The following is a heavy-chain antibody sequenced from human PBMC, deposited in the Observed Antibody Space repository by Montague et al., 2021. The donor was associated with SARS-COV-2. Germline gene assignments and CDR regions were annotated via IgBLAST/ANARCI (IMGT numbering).Heavy chain of an antibody. V-gene: IGHV3-7*03. D-gene: IGHD5-18*01. CDR2: INKDGSEK. Sequence: SLRLSCAASGINFGNFWMSWVRQAPGKGLEWVANINKDGSEKYHLESLKGRFTISRDNSKNTLYLQMNSLRAEDTAVYYCAKGDTAMAPYNWFDPWGQGTLVTVSS. J-gene: IGHJ5*02. CDR3: AKGDTAMAPYNWFDP. CDR1: GINFGNFW.